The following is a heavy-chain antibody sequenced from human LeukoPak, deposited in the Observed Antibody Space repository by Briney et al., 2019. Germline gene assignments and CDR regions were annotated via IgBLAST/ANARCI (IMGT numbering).Heavy chain of an antibody. CDR1: GFTFDDYG. J-gene: IGHJ4*02. D-gene: IGHD4-23*01. Sequence: GGSLRLSCAASGFTFDDYGMSWVRQGPGKGLEWVSGINWNGGSTGYADSVKGRFTISRDNAKKSLYLQMNSLRAEDTAVYYCAREGATVVPPDYWGQGTLVTVSS. V-gene: IGHV3-20*04. CDR2: INWNGGST. CDR3: AREGATVVPPDY.